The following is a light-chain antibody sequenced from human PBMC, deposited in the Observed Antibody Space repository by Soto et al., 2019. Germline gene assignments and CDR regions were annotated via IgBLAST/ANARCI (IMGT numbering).Light chain of an antibody. Sequence: EIQLTQYPSSLSASIGDRVTSIRMASQSISGYLNWYQQKPGKAPKPLIYAASSLQSGVPSRFSGSESGTDFTLTITSLQPEDFATYYCQQGYSNPITVGQGTRLEIK. CDR2: AAS. V-gene: IGKV1-39*01. CDR3: QQGYSNPIT. J-gene: IGKJ5*01. CDR1: QSISGY.